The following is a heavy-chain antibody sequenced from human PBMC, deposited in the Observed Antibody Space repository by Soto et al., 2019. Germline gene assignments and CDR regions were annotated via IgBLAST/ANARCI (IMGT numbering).Heavy chain of an antibody. CDR2: VYYTGSS. Sequence: SETLSLTCTVSGGSISSYYWTWIRQPPGKGLEWIGYVYYTGSSDSNTSLKSRVTISVDTSKKQFSLRLTSVTAADTAVYYCARARGPYYSDTSGLFDYWGKGSLVTVSS. CDR3: ARARGPYYSDTSGLFDY. J-gene: IGHJ4*02. CDR1: GGSISSYY. V-gene: IGHV4-59*01. D-gene: IGHD3-22*01.